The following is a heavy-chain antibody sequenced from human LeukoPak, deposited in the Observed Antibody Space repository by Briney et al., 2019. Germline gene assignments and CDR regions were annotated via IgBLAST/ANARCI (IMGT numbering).Heavy chain of an antibody. CDR3: ARGGAAMPPDY. CDR2: INSDGSST. CDR1: GFTFSSYW. Sequence: GGSLRLSCAASGFTFSSYWMHWVRQAPGKGLVWVSRINSDGSSTSYADSVKGRFTISRDNAKNTLYLQMNSLRAEDTAVYYCARGGAAMPPDYWGQGTLVTVSS. V-gene: IGHV3-74*01. D-gene: IGHD2-2*01. J-gene: IGHJ4*02.